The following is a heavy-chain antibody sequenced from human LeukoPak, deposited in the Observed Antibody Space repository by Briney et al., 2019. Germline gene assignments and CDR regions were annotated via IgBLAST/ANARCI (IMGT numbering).Heavy chain of an antibody. J-gene: IGHJ4*02. CDR3: ARSPVRIVGATSPFDY. Sequence: ASVKVSCKASGYTFTGYYMHWVRQGPGHGLEWMGWINPNSGGTNYAQKFQGRVTMTRDTSISTAYMELSRLRSDDTAVYYCARSPVRIVGATSPFDYWGQGTLVTVSS. D-gene: IGHD1-26*01. CDR2: INPNSGGT. V-gene: IGHV1-2*02. CDR1: GYTFTGYY.